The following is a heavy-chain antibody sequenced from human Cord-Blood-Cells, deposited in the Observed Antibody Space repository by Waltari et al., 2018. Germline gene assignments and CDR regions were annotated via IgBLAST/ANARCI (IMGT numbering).Heavy chain of an antibody. V-gene: IGHV4-34*01. Sequence: QVQLQQWGAGLLKPSETLSLTCAVYGGSFSGYYWSWIRQPPGKGLEWMREINHSGSTNYNPSLKSRVTISVDTSKNQFSLKLSSVTAADTAVYYCAREITFGGVIVGRPNWFDPWGQGTLVTVSS. CDR2: INHSGST. D-gene: IGHD3-16*02. CDR3: AREITFGGVIVGRPNWFDP. J-gene: IGHJ5*02. CDR1: GGSFSGYY.